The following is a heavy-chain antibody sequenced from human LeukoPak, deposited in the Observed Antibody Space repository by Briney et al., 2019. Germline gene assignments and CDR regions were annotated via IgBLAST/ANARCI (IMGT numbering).Heavy chain of an antibody. J-gene: IGHJ6*03. CDR3: ARDSSSYYYYYYMDV. Sequence: GGSLRLSCAASGFTFSSYAMSWVRQAPGKGLEWVSTISNNDGTTYYADSVKGRFTISRDNAKNTLYLQMNSLRAEDTAVYYCARDSSSYYYYYYMDVWGKGTTVTVSS. CDR1: GFTFSSYA. CDR2: ISNNDGTT. V-gene: IGHV3-23*01. D-gene: IGHD6-6*01.